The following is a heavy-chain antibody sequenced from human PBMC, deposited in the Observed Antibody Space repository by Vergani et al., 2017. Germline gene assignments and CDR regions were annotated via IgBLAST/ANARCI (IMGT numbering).Heavy chain of an antibody. D-gene: IGHD2-2*01. CDR3: ARDRPHIVGVPEPPYYYYYYGMDV. CDR1: GFTFSTYA. J-gene: IGHJ6*02. CDR2: ISGSGGST. Sequence: VQLVESGGGVVQPGGSLRLSCAASGFTFSTYAMTWVRQAPGKGLEWVSAISGSGGSTYYADSVKGRFTISRDNAKNTLYLQMNSLRAEDTAVYYCARDRPHIVGVPEPPYYYYYYGMDVWGQGTTVTVSS. V-gene: IGHV3-23*04.